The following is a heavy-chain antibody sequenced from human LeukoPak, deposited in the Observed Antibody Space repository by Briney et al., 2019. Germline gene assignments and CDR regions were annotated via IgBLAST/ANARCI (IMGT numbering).Heavy chain of an antibody. D-gene: IGHD6-6*01. J-gene: IGHJ4*02. CDR3: ARDRPSYYFDY. CDR1: GFTFSSHS. Sequence: PGGSLRLSCAASGFTFSSHSMNWLRQAPGKGLEWVSYISAGSSTIYYADSVKGRFTISRDDAKNSLYLQMNSLRAEDTAVYYCARDRPSYYFDYWGQGTLVTVSS. V-gene: IGHV3-48*01. CDR2: ISAGSSTI.